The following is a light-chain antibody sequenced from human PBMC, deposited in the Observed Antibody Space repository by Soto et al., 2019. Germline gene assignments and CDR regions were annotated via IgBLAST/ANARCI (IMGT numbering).Light chain of an antibody. CDR2: DVS. J-gene: IGLJ1*01. CDR3: CSYAGSYTGV. V-gene: IGLV2-11*01. CDR1: SSDVGGYNY. Sequence: QSALTQPRSVSGSPGQSVTISCTGTSSDVGGYNYVSWYRQHPGKAPKLMIYDVSKRPSGVPDRFAGSKSGNTASLTISGLQAEYEADYYCCSYAGSYTGVFVPGTKLTVL.